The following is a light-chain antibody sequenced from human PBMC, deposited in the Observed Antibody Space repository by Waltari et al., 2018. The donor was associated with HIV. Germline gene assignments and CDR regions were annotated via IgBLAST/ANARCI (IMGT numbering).Light chain of an antibody. Sequence: DIQMTQSLSTLSASVGDRVTLTLRASQSISNWLAWYQQKPGNAPKLLIYKASTLEGGVPSRFRGSGSGTEFTLTINSLQPDDFATYFCQQYYLSPWTFGQGARV. CDR2: KAS. J-gene: IGKJ1*01. CDR1: QSISNW. V-gene: IGKV1-5*03. CDR3: QQYYLSPWT.